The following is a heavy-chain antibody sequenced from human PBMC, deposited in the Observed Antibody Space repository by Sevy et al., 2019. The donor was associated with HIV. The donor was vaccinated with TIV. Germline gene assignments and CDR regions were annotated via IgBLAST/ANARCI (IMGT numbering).Heavy chain of an antibody. CDR2: IYPGDSDT. CDR1: GYTFSNYW. Sequence: GESLKVPCKGSGYTFSNYWIGWVRQMPGKGLEWMGVIYPGDSDTRYSPSFQGQVNISADKSSSTAYLQWSSLKTSDTAIYYCARYPIVVVPAAEYYFDYWGQGTLVTVSS. V-gene: IGHV5-51*01. CDR3: ARYPIVVVPAAEYYFDY. J-gene: IGHJ4*02. D-gene: IGHD2-2*01.